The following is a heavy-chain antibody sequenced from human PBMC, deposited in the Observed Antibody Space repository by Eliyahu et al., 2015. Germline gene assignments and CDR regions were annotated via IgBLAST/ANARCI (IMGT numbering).Heavy chain of an antibody. CDR2: FDPEDGET. J-gene: IGHJ6*04. V-gene: IGHV1-24*01. CDR3: ATDLRARVMDV. Sequence: LEWMGGFDPEDGETIYAQKFQGRVTMTEDTSTDTAYMELSSLRSEDTAVYYCATDLRARVMDVWGKGTTVTVSP. D-gene: IGHD3-10*01.